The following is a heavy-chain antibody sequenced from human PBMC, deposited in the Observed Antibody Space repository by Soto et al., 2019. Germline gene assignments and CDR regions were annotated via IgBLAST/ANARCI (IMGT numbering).Heavy chain of an antibody. V-gene: IGHV3-11*01. D-gene: IGHD4-17*01. Sequence: GGSLRLSCAASGFTFSDYYMSWIRQAPGKGLEWVSYISSSGSAIYYADSVKGRFTISRDNAKNSLYLQMNSLRAEDTAVYYCASHDYGDYVDYWGQGTLVTVSS. CDR3: ASHDYGDYVDY. CDR2: ISSSGSAI. CDR1: GFTFSDYY. J-gene: IGHJ4*02.